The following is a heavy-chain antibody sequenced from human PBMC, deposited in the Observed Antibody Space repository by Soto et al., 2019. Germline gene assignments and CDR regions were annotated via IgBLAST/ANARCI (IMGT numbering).Heavy chain of an antibody. CDR1: GGSISSYY. V-gene: IGHV4-59*01. CDR3: ARAVEMYASGWYYFDY. CDR2: IYYSEST. J-gene: IGHJ4*02. Sequence: QVQLQESGPGLVKPSETLSLTCTDSGGSISSYYWSWIRQPPGKGLEWIGFIYYSESTNYNPSLQSRVTISVDTSKNQFSLRLTSVTAADTAVYYCARAVEMYASGWYYFDYWGQGTLVTVSS. D-gene: IGHD6-19*01.